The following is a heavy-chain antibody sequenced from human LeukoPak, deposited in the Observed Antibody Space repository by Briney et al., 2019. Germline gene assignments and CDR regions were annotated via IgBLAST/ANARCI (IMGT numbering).Heavy chain of an antibody. V-gene: IGHV3-74*01. CDR1: GFTFSSYW. CDR3: ARRINYYDSSGYYYVRYFDS. D-gene: IGHD3-22*01. Sequence: GGSLRLSCAASGFTFSSYWMYWVRQAPGKGPVWVARINTDGSSLNYADSMKGRFTISRDNAKNTLYLQMNSLGAEDTAVYYCARRINYYDSSGYYYVRYFDSWGQGTLVAVSS. J-gene: IGHJ4*02. CDR2: INTDGSSL.